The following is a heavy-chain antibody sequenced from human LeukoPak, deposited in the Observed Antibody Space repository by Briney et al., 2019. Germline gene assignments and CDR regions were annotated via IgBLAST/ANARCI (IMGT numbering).Heavy chain of an antibody. CDR3: ARRSIAARRRAFDI. CDR1: AYSISSGYY. V-gene: IGHV4-38-2*02. J-gene: IGHJ3*02. Sequence: SETLSLTCTVSAYSISSGYYWSWIRQPPGKGLEWIGEINHSGSTNYNPSLKSRVTISVDTSKNQFSLKLSSVTAADTAVYYCARRSIAARRRAFDIWGQGTMVTVSS. CDR2: INHSGST. D-gene: IGHD6-6*01.